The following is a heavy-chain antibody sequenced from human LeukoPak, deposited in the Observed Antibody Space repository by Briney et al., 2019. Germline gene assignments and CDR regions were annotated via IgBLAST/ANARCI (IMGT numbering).Heavy chain of an antibody. Sequence: AGESLKISCKGSGYSFTSYWIGWVRQLPGKGLEWMGIIYPGDSDTRYSPSFQGQVTISADKSISTAYLQWSSLKASDTAMYYCARLDGVPAARDYGDQYYFDYWGQGTLVTVSS. CDR2: IYPGDSDT. CDR1: GYSFTSYW. D-gene: IGHD4-17*01. V-gene: IGHV5-51*01. CDR3: ARLDGVPAARDYGDQYYFDY. J-gene: IGHJ4*02.